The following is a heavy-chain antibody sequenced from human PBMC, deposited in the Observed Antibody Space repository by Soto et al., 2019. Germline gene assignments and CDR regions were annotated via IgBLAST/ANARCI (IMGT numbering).Heavy chain of an antibody. CDR2: INHSGST. CDR3: ARAGYSGYVLVGYFDY. Sequence: SETLSLTCAVYGGSFSGYYWSWIRQPPGKGLEWIGEINHSGSTNYNPSLKSRVTISVDTSKNQFSLKLSSVTAADTAVYYCARAGYSGYVLVGYFDYWGQGTLVTVSS. CDR1: GGSFSGYY. J-gene: IGHJ4*02. V-gene: IGHV4-34*01. D-gene: IGHD5-12*01.